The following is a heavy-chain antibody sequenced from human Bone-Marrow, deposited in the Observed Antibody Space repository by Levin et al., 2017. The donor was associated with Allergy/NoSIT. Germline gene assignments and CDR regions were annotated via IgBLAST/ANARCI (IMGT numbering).Heavy chain of an antibody. J-gene: IGHJ4*02. CDR3: VTAARWDDPAFDS. V-gene: IGHV3-74*01. Sequence: PGGSLRLSCTTSGFTFSIYWMHWVRQAPGKGLVWVSRINSDGSTTDYADSVKGRFTISRDNAKKTLYLQMNSLRAEDTASYYCVTAARWDDPAFDSWGQGTLVLVSS. D-gene: IGHD1-1*01. CDR1: GFTFSIYW. CDR2: INSDGSTT.